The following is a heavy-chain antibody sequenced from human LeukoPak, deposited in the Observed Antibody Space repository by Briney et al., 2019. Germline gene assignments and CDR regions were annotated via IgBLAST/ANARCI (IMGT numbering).Heavy chain of an antibody. D-gene: IGHD4-17*01. V-gene: IGHV4-30-4*01. CDR2: IYYSGST. J-gene: IGHJ6*02. Sequence: SETLSLTCTVSGGSISSGDYYWSWIRQPPGKGLEWIGYIYYSGSTYYNPSLKSRVTISVDTSKNQFSLKLSSVTAADTAVYYCAREGRGVTTFQSPAMDVWGQGTTVTVSS. CDR1: GGSISSGDYY. CDR3: AREGRGVTTFQSPAMDV.